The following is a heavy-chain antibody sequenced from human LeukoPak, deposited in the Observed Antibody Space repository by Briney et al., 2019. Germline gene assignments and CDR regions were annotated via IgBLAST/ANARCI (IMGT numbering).Heavy chain of an antibody. CDR1: GGSFSGYY. Sequence: PSETLSLTCAVYGGSFSGYYWSWIRQPPGKGLEWIGEINHSGSTNYNPSLKSRVTISVDTSKNQFSLKLSSVTAADTAVYYCARGTRINSSSWYPRLYFDLWGRGTLVTVSS. D-gene: IGHD6-13*01. V-gene: IGHV4-34*01. CDR3: ARGTRINSSSWYPRLYFDL. CDR2: INHSGST. J-gene: IGHJ2*01.